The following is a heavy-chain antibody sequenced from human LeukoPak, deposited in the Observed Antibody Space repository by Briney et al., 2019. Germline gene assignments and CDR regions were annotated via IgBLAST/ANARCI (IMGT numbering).Heavy chain of an antibody. CDR2: INSDGSST. D-gene: IGHD6-19*01. CDR1: GFTFSSYG. Sequence: GGSLRLSCAASGFTFSSYGMHWVRQAPGKGLVWVSRINSDGSSTSYADSVKGRFTISRDNAKNSLYLQMNSLRAEDTAVYYCARGQEWLAHFDYWGQGTLVTVSS. J-gene: IGHJ4*02. V-gene: IGHV3-74*01. CDR3: ARGQEWLAHFDY.